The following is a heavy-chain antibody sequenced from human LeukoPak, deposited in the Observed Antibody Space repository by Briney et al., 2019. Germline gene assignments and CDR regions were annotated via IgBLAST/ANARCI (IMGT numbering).Heavy chain of an antibody. D-gene: IGHD4-17*01. V-gene: IGHV4-61*02. CDR1: GGSISSGSYY. CDR3: ARGYGDYLNWFDP. J-gene: IGHJ5*02. Sequence: PSETLSLTCTVSGGSISSGSYYWSWIRQPAGKGLEWIGRIYTSGSTNYNPSLKSRVTISVDTSKNQLSLKLSSVTAADTAVYYCARGYGDYLNWFDPWGQGTLVTVSS. CDR2: IYTSGST.